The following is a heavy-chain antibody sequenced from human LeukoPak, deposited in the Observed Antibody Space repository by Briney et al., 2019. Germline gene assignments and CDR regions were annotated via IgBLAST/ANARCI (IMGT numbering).Heavy chain of an antibody. Sequence: PSETLSLTCTVSGDSISTSNSYWGWIRQPPGKGLEWIGSIYYSGSTYYNPSLKSRVTISVDTSKNQFSLKLNSVTAADTAVYYCARNRYYYGSGNYGVPNWFDPWGQGTLVTVSS. J-gene: IGHJ5*02. CDR3: ARNRYYYGSGNYGVPNWFDP. CDR2: IYYSGST. CDR1: GDSISTSNSY. D-gene: IGHD3-10*01. V-gene: IGHV4-39*01.